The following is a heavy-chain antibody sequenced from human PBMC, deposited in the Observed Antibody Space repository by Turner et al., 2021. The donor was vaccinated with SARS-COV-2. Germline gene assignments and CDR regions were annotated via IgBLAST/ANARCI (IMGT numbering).Heavy chain of an antibody. CDR2: ISSSGSTI. Sequence: EVQLVESGGGLVQPGGSLRLSCAASGFTLSSYEMNWVRQAPGKGLEWVSYISSSGSTIYYADSVKGRFTISRDNAKNSLYLQMNSLRAEDTAVYYCASQIHGGYYSNWFDPWGQGTLVTVSS. CDR1: GFTLSSYE. V-gene: IGHV3-48*03. J-gene: IGHJ5*02. D-gene: IGHD3-22*01. CDR3: ASQIHGGYYSNWFDP.